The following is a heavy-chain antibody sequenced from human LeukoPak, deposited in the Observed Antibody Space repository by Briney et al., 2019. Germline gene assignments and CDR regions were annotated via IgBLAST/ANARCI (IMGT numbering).Heavy chain of an antibody. D-gene: IGHD2-15*01. CDR2: IYHSGST. CDR1: GYSIISDYY. CDR3: ARAMVVVAATGYFDY. Sequence: SETLSLTCTVSGYSIISDYYWGWIRQPPGKGLEWIGNIYHSGSTYYNPSLKSRVTISVDTSNNQFSLKLSSVTAADTAVYYCARAMVVVAATGYFDYWGLGTLLTVSS. J-gene: IGHJ4*02. V-gene: IGHV4-38-2*02.